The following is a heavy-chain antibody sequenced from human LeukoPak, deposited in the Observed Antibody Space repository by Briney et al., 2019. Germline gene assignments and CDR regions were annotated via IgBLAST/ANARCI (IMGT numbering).Heavy chain of an antibody. D-gene: IGHD3-22*01. CDR2: IKGSAEAT. Sequence: GGSLRLSCEASGFTFSSYIMTWVRQAPGKGLEWVSTIKGSAEATFYADSVKDRFTISRDNSKNTLYLQMNSLRADDTALYFCARDHESSGYPTSDYWGQEPWSPSPQ. V-gene: IGHV3-23*01. J-gene: IGHJ4*01. CDR1: GFTFSSYI. CDR3: ARDHESSGYPTSDY.